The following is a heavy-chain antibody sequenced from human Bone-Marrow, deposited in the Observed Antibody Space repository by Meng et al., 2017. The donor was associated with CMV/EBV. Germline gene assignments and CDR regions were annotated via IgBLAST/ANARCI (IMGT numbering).Heavy chain of an antibody. V-gene: IGHV3-7*01. Sequence: GESLKISCTASGFTFSNAWMSWVRQAPGKGLEWVANIKQDGSEKYYVDSVKGRFTISRDNAKNSLYLQMNSLRAEDTAVYYCARQLGYCSSTSCYLDNWFDPWGQGTLVTVSS. J-gene: IGHJ5*02. D-gene: IGHD2-2*01. CDR2: IKQDGSEK. CDR3: ARQLGYCSSTSCYLDNWFDP. CDR1: GFTFSNAW.